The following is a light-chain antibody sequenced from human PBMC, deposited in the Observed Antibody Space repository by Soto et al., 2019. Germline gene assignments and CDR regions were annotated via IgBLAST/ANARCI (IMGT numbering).Light chain of an antibody. J-gene: IGLJ3*02. Sequence: QSVLTQPPSVSGAPGQRITISCTGSSSNIGAGYDVHWYQQLPGTAPKLLIYGNNNRPSGVPDRFSGSKSGTSASLPITGLQAEDEADDYCQAYSSVSDSRVFGGGTKLTVL. CDR2: GNN. CDR1: SSNIGAGYD. V-gene: IGLV1-40*01. CDR3: QAYSSVSDSRV.